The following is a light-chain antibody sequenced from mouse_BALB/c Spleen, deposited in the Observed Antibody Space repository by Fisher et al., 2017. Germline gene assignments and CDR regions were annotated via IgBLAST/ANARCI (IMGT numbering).Light chain of an antibody. Sequence: IVLTQSPAITAASLGQKVTITCSASSSVSYMHWYQQKSGTSPKRWIYDTSKLASGVPARFSGSGSGTSYSLTISRMEAEDAATYYCQQRSSYPYTFGGGTKLERK. CDR2: DTS. V-gene: IGKV4-59*01. CDR3: QQRSSYPYT. CDR1: SSVSY. J-gene: IGKJ2*01.